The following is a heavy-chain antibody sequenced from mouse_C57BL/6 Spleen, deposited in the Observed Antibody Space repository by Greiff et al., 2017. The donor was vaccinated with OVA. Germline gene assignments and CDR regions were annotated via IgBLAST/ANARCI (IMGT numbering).Heavy chain of an antibody. CDR2: IYPGDGDT. Sequence: QVQLQQSGPELVKPGASVKISCKASGYAFSSSWMNWVKQRPGKGLEWIGRIYPGDGDTNYNGKFKGKATLTADKSSSTAYMQLSSLTSEDSAVYFCARTATVVAPHSYFDVWGKGTTVTVSS. D-gene: IGHD1-1*01. CDR3: ARTATVVAPHSYFDV. J-gene: IGHJ1*03. V-gene: IGHV1-82*01. CDR1: GYAFSSSW.